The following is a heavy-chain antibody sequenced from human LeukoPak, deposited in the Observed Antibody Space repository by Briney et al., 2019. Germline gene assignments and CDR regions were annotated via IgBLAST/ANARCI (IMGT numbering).Heavy chain of an antibody. J-gene: IGHJ6*03. CDR1: GYTFTSYG. D-gene: IGHD6-19*01. V-gene: IGHV1-18*01. CDR3: ARSYSSGWYDGDYYYMDV. CDR2: TSAYNGNT. Sequence: ASVKVSCKASGYTFTSYGISWVRQAPGQGLEWMGWTSAYNGNTNYAQKLQGRVTMTTDTSTSTAYMELRSLRSDDTAVYYCARSYSSGWYDGDYYYMDVWGKGTTVTISS.